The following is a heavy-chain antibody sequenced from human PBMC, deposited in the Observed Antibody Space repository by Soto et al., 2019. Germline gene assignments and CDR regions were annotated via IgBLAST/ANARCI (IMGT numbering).Heavy chain of an antibody. V-gene: IGHV4-34*01. Sequence: SETLSLTCAVYGGSFSDYYWSWIRQPPGKGLEWIGEINHSGSTNYNPSLKSRVTISVDTSRNQFSLKLSSVTAADTAVYYCARGRRTAVTIDYWGQGTLVTVSS. J-gene: IGHJ4*02. D-gene: IGHD4-17*01. CDR2: INHSGST. CDR1: GGSFSDYY. CDR3: ARGRRTAVTIDY.